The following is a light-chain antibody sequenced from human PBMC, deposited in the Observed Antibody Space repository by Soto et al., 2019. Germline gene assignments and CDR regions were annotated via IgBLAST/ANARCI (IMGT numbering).Light chain of an antibody. CDR2: GAS. V-gene: IGKV3-20*01. CDR3: HQYDTLYT. CDR1: QSVSSSY. Sequence: EIVLTQSPGTLSLSPGERATLSCRASQSVSSSYLAWYQQKPGQAPRLLIYGASSRATGIPDRFSGSGSGTDFTLTISRLEPEDFAVYYCHQYDTLYTFGQGTKLEIK. J-gene: IGKJ2*01.